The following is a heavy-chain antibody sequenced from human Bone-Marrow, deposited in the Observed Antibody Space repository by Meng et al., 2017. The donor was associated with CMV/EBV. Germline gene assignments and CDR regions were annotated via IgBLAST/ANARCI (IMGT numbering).Heavy chain of an antibody. CDR3: ARAGTWRALDAFDI. CDR1: GGSISSYY. Sequence: ESLKISCTVSGGSISSYYWSWIRQPPGKGLEWIGYIYYSGSTNYNPSLKSRVTISVDTSKNQFSLKLSSVTAADMAVYYCARAGTWRALDAFDIWGQGTMVTVSS. D-gene: IGHD6-19*01. J-gene: IGHJ3*02. V-gene: IGHV4-59*01. CDR2: IYYSGST.